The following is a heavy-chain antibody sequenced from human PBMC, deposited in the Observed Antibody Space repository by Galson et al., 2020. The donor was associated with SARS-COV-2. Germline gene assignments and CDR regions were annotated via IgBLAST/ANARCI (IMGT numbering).Heavy chain of an antibody. CDR1: GFTLSTYS. V-gene: IGHV3-30*01. CDR2: VSDDGRIK. Sequence: GGSLRLSCEASGFTLSTYSMHWVRQAPGRGPEWVALVSDDGRIKKYADSVRGRFTISRDNSKNTLYLEINGLTAEDTSVYYCARDKNYYDSSGYWVEGCCFDYWGQGTVVTVSS. CDR3: ARDKNYYDSSGYWVEGCCFDY. J-gene: IGHJ4*02. D-gene: IGHD3-22*01.